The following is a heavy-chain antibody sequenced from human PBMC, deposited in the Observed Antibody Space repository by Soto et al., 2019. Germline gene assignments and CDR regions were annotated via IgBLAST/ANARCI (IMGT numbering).Heavy chain of an antibody. CDR3: AGGSLAYCGGDCYSSWYFDL. D-gene: IGHD2-21*02. CDR2: IIPIFGTA. J-gene: IGHJ2*01. V-gene: IGHV1-69*01. Sequence: QVQLVQSGAEVKKPGSSVKVSCKASGGTFSSYAISWVRQAPGQGLEWMGGIIPIFGTANYAQKFQGRVTITADESTSTAYMELSSLRYEDTAVYYCAGGSLAYCGGDCYSSWYFDLWGRGTLVTVSS. CDR1: GGTFSSYA.